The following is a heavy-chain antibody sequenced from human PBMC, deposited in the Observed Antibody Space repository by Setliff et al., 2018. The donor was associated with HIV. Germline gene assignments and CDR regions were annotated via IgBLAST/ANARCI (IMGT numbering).Heavy chain of an antibody. Sequence: PSETLSLTCAVSGVSTTNFYWGWIRQPPGKGLEWIGYLYNSGNTKYNPSLKSRVTISIDMSKTHLSLSLTSLTAADTALYSGALLGYSNAGGFDYWGRGTLVTVSS. CDR2: LYNSGNT. J-gene: IGHJ4*02. V-gene: IGHV4-59*08. CDR3: ALLGYSNAGGFDY. CDR1: GVSTTNFY. D-gene: IGHD5-12*01.